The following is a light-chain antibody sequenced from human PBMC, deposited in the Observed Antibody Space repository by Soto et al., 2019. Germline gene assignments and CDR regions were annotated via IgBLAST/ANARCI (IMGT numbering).Light chain of an antibody. CDR3: QQKYDFTRT. V-gene: IGKV1-5*01. Sequence: DTQMTKSPSTLSASVGDRVTITCRASQSISSWLAWYQQKPGKAPKLMIYDASSLQSGVPSRFSVRGSRTDFTLTISSLKPEDFATYYCQQKYDFTRTFCQGTKVDIK. CDR1: QSISSW. J-gene: IGKJ1*01. CDR2: DAS.